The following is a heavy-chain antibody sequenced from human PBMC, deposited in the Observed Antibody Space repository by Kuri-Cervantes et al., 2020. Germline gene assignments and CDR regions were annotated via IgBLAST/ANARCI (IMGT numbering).Heavy chain of an antibody. J-gene: IGHJ4*02. CDR2: INPSNGDT. CDR1: GGTFSSYA. CDR3: ARFYSSGWYTDY. V-gene: IGHV1-3*01. D-gene: IGHD6-19*01. Sequence: ASVKVSCKASGGTFSSYAISWVRQAPGQGLEWMGWINPSNGDTFYSQKFQGRVTITRDTSATTVYMELSSLRSEDTAVFYCARFYSSGWYTDYWGQGTLVTVSS.